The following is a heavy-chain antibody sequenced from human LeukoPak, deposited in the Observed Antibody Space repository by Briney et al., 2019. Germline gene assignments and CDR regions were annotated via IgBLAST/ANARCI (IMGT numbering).Heavy chain of an antibody. CDR2: ITSSGDDI. Sequence: GGSLRLSCAASGFTFSDYHMSGIRQAPGKGLEGVAYITSSGDDIYYADSVKGRFTISRDNAKHALFLRMSSLRVEDTATYYCASDIVATSGDFWGQGTLVSVSS. CDR3: ASDIVATSGDF. D-gene: IGHD5-12*01. CDR1: GFTFSDYH. J-gene: IGHJ4*02. V-gene: IGHV3-11*01.